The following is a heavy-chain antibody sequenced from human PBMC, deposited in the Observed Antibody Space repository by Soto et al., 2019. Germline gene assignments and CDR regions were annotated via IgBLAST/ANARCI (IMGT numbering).Heavy chain of an antibody. CDR2: INHSGYT. CDR3: ARGHCSSASCYLPEV. Sequence: PSETLSLTCAVDGGSFSGYYWSWIRQPPGEGLEWIGEINHSGYTNYIPSLKSRVTISVDTSKNQFSLKLSSVTAADTAVYYCARGHCSSASCYLPEVWGTGTTVTVSS. CDR1: GGSFSGYY. V-gene: IGHV4-34*01. D-gene: IGHD2-2*01. J-gene: IGHJ6*03.